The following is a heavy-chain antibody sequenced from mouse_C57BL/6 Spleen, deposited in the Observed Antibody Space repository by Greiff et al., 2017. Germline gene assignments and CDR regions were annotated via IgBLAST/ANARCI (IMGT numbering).Heavy chain of an antibody. CDR3: ARDLNWDGFAY. J-gene: IGHJ3*01. CDR2: ISYDGSN. CDR1: GYSITSGYY. Sequence: EVQLQESGPGLVKPSQSLSLTCSVTGYSITSGYYWNWIRQFPGNKLEWMGYISYDGSNNYNPSLKNRISITRDTSKNQFFLKLNSVTTEDTATYYCARDLNWDGFAYWGQGTLVTVSA. V-gene: IGHV3-6*01. D-gene: IGHD4-1*02.